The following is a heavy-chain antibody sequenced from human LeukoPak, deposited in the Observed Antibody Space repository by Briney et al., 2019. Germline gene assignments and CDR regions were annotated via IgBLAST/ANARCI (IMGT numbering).Heavy chain of an antibody. J-gene: IGHJ4*02. CDR3: AKGLGFLPQFDY. Sequence: GGTLRLSCVPSGFTFNTEAMTWVRQGPGKGLEWVSTISDSGATTYYAYSVKGRFTISRDNSKNTVYLQMNSLRAEDTALYYCAKGLGFLPQFDYWGQGTLVAVSS. CDR2: ISDSGATT. CDR1: GFTFNTEA. D-gene: IGHD6-19*01. V-gene: IGHV3-23*01.